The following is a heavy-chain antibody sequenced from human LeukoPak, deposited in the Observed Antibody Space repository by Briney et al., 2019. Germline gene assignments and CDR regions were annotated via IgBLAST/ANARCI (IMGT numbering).Heavy chain of an antibody. Sequence: GASVKVSCKASGYTFTSYYMHWVRQAPGQGLEWMGIINPSGGSTSYAQKFQGRVTMTRDTSTSTVYMELSSRRSEDTAVYYCARDTPDSTVVSHFDYWGQGTLVTVSS. D-gene: IGHD4-23*01. CDR2: INPSGGST. V-gene: IGHV1-46*01. CDR3: ARDTPDSTVVSHFDY. J-gene: IGHJ4*02. CDR1: GYTFTSYY.